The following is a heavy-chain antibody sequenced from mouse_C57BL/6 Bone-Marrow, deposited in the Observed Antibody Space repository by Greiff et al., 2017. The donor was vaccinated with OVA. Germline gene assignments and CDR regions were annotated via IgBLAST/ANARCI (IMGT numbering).Heavy chain of an antibody. CDR3: ARYKGRVAVDYFDY. CDR1: GFTFTNYY. CDR2: IRNKPNGSTT. V-gene: IGHV7-3*01. J-gene: IGHJ2*01. Sequence: EVKLVVSGGGLVQPGDSLSLSCAASGFTFTNYYMSWVRQPPGKALEWLAFIRNKPNGSTTEYSASVKGRFTISRDNSQSILYLQMNALRAEDSATYYCARYKGRVAVDYFDYWGQGTALTVSS. D-gene: IGHD1-1*01.